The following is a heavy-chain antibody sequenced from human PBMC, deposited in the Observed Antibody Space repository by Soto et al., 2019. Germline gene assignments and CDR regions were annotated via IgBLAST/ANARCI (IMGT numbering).Heavy chain of an antibody. CDR1: GGTFSSYA. CDR3: ARECGSGTYRYYGMDV. CDR2: IIPIFGTA. J-gene: IGHJ6*02. Sequence: QVQLVQSGAEVKKPGSSVKVSCKASGGTFSSYAINWVRQAPGQGLEWMGGIIPIFGTANYAQKFQGRVTVTAXXXTXXAYMELSSLRSEDTAVYYCARECGSGTYRYYGMDVWRQGTTVTVSS. D-gene: IGHD3-10*01. V-gene: IGHV1-69*12.